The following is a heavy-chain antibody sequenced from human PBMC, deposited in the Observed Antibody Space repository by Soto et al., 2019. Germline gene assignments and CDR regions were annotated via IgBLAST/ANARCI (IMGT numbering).Heavy chain of an antibody. J-gene: IGHJ6*02. CDR3: VRGHYYAMDX. Sequence: PWGSLILSCAASGFFFSGFWMHWVRQAPGKGLVWVSHINYDGSSRTYADSVKGRFSISRDNAKNTVDLKMSSLRAEETAVYYCVRGHYYAMDXWGLGATVPVS. V-gene: IGHV3-74*01. CDR2: INYDGSSR. CDR1: GFFFSGFW.